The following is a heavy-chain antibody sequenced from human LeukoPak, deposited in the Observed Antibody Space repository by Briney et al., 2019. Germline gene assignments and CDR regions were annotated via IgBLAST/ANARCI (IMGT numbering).Heavy chain of an antibody. CDR1: GFTFSSYA. Sequence: GGSLRLSCAAAGFTFSSYAMSWVRQAPGKGLEWVSAISGSGGSTYYADSVKGRFTISRDNSKNTLYLQMNSLRAEDTAVYYCAKDGSFGDYGDYFDYWGQGTLVTVSS. J-gene: IGHJ4*02. V-gene: IGHV3-23*01. CDR2: ISGSGGST. D-gene: IGHD4-17*01. CDR3: AKDGSFGDYGDYFDY.